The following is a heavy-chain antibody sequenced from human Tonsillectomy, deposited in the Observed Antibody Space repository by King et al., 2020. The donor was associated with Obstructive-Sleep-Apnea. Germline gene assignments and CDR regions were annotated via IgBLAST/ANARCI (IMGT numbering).Heavy chain of an antibody. CDR3: AKVGILVVPLGYFDY. J-gene: IGHJ4*02. Sequence: QLVQSGGGLVQPGRSLRLSCAASGFTFDDYAMHWVRQAPGKGLEWVSGISWNSGSIGYADSVKGRFTISRDNAKNSLYLQMNSLRAEDTALYYCAKVGILVVPLGYFDYWGQGPLVTVSS. D-gene: IGHD3-22*01. CDR1: GFTFDDYA. CDR2: ISWNSGSI. V-gene: IGHV3-9*01.